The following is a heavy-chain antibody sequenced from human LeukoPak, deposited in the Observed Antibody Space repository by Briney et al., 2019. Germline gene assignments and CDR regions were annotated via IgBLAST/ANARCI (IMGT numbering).Heavy chain of an antibody. J-gene: IGHJ4*02. CDR1: GGSVSSGSYY. V-gene: IGHV4-61*01. Sequence: NTSETLSLTCTVSGGSVSSGSYYWSWIRQPPGKGLEWVGYIYYSGSTNYNPSLKSRVTISVDTYKTQFSLRLSSVTAADTAVYYCARGRLANSSGLDNWGQGTLVTVSS. D-gene: IGHD6-19*01. CDR2: IYYSGST. CDR3: ARGRLANSSGLDN.